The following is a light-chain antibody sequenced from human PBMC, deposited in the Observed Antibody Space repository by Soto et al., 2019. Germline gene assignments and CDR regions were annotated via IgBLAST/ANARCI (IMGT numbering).Light chain of an antibody. J-gene: IGKJ2*01. CDR3: QQRSNWYT. Sequence: EIVLTQSPATLSLSPGERATLSCRASQSVSSYLAWYQQKPGQAPRLLIYDASNRATGIPARFSGSGSGTDFTLTISSLEPEDFAVXXXQQRSNWYTFGQGTKLEIK. CDR2: DAS. CDR1: QSVSSY. V-gene: IGKV3-11*01.